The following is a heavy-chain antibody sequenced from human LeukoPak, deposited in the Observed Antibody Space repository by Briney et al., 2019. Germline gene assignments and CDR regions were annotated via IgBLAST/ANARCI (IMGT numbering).Heavy chain of an antibody. CDR3: ARAAKLRFLEYSLDY. CDR2: IYHSGST. V-gene: IGHV4-38-2*02. CDR1: GYSISSGYY. J-gene: IGHJ4*02. D-gene: IGHD3-3*01. Sequence: SETLSLTCTVSGYSISSGYYWGWIRQPPGKGLEWIGSIYHSGSTYYNPSLKSRVTISVDTPKNQFSLKLSSVTAADTAVYYCARAAKLRFLEYSLDYWGQGTLVTVSS.